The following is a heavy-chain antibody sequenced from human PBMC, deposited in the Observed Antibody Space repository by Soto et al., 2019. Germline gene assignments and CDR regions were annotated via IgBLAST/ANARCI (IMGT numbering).Heavy chain of an antibody. CDR3: AREGQAPYYYYGMDV. V-gene: IGHV1-18*01. CDR2: ISGYNGNT. CDR1: GYTFTNYG. Sequence: QVQLVQSGAEVKKRGASVTVSCKASGYTFTNYGFSWVRKAPGQGLEWMGWISGYNGNTKYAEKFQNRVTMTTDTSTNTAHMELRSLRSDDTAVYYCAREGQAPYYYYGMDVWGQGTAVTVSS. J-gene: IGHJ6*02.